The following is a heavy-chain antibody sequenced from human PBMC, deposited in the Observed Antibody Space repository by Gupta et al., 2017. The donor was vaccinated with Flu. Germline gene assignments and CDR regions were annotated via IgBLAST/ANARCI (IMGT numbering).Heavy chain of an antibody. CDR1: GLSLSTSGMR. V-gene: IGHV2-70*04. CDR3: ARTYSFGGAFDV. J-gene: IGHJ3*01. CDR2: IDWDDEK. Sequence: QVTLKESGPALVKPTQTLTLTCTVSGLSLSTSGMRVSWIRQPPGKALEWLARIDWDDEKFYSTSLKTRLTISKDTSKNQVVLTMTNMDPVDTATYYCARTYSFGGAFDVWGQGTMVIVSS. D-gene: IGHD4-11*01.